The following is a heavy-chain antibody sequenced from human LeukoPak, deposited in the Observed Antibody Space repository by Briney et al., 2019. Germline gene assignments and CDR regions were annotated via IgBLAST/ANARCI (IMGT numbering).Heavy chain of an antibody. D-gene: IGHD3-10*01. CDR3: VNRSGGSYFDY. J-gene: IGHJ4*02. Sequence: SGPTLVNPTQTLRLTCTFSGFSLTNSGVGVGWIRQPPGKALEWLALIYWDGDKRYCPSLKSRLTITRDTSKKQVVLTMTNMDPVDTATYDCVNRSGGSYFDYWGQGTLVTVSS. V-gene: IGHV2-5*02. CDR1: GFSLTNSGVG. CDR2: IYWDGDK.